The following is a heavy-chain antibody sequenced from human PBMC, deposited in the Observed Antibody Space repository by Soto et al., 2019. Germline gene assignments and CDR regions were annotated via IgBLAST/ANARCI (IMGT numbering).Heavy chain of an antibody. V-gene: IGHV3-30*18. CDR1: GFTFSSYG. Sequence: PGGSLRLSCAASGFTFSSYGMHWVRQAPGKGLEWVAVISYDGSNKYYADSVKGRFTISRDNSKNTLYLQMNSLRAEDTAVYYCAKEKYWGSGSYLAQYFDYWGQGTLVTVSS. CDR3: AKEKYWGSGSYLAQYFDY. CDR2: ISYDGSNK. D-gene: IGHD3-10*01. J-gene: IGHJ4*02.